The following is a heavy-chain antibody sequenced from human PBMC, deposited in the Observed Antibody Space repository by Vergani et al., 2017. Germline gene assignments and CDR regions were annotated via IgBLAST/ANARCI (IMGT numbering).Heavy chain of an antibody. CDR3: ASDFWSGYPPYQFDY. V-gene: IGHV3-33*01. D-gene: IGHD3-3*01. CDR2: IWYDGSNK. J-gene: IGHJ4*02. Sequence: QVQLVESGGGVVQPGRSLRLSCAASGFTFSSYGMHWVRQAPGKGLEWGAVIWYDGSNKYYSDSVKGRFTISRDNAKNTLYLQMNSLRDEYTAVYYCASDFWSGYPPYQFDYWGQGTLVTVSS. CDR1: GFTFSSYG.